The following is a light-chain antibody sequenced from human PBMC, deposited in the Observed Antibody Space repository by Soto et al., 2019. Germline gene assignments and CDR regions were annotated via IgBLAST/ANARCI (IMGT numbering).Light chain of an antibody. V-gene: IGLV2-23*01. CDR1: SSDVGSYNL. CDR3: CSYAGSSTLWV. J-gene: IGLJ3*02. CDR2: EGS. Sequence: QSVLTQPASVSGSPGPSITISCTGTSSDVGSYNLVSWYQQHPGKAPKLMIYEGSKRPSGVSNRFSGSKSGNTASLTISGLQAEDEADYYCCSYAGSSTLWVFGGGTKLTVL.